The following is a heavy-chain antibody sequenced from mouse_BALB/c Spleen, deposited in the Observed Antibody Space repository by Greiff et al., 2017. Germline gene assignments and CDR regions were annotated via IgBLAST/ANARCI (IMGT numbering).Heavy chain of an antibody. CDR2: INPSTGYT. CDR3: ARTRPAMDY. Sequence: VQLQQSGAELVRPGTSVKMSCKASGYTFTSYWMHWVKQRPGQGLEWIGYINPSTGYTEYNQKFKDKATLTADKSSSTAYMQLSSLTSEDSAVYYCARTRPAMDYWGQGTSVTVSS. V-gene: IGHV1-4*01. CDR1: GYTFTSYW. J-gene: IGHJ4*01.